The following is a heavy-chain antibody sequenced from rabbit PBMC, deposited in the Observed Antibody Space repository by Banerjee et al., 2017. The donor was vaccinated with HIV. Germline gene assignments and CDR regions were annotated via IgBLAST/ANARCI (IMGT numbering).Heavy chain of an antibody. CDR3: ARDGAGYGYAPNL. CDR1: GFSFSSSYW. J-gene: IGHJ4*01. Sequence: QEQLEESGGDLVKPEGSLTLTCTASGFSFSSSYWIWWVRQAPGKGLEWIACIYTSSGSTDYASWAKGRFTIFKISSTTVTLQMTSLTAADTATYFCARDGAGYGYAPNLWGPGTLVTVS. CDR2: IYTSSGST. V-gene: IGHV1S45*01. D-gene: IGHD6-1*01.